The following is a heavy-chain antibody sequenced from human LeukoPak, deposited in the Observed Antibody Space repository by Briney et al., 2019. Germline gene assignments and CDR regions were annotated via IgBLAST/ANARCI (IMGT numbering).Heavy chain of an antibody. V-gene: IGHV4-61*02. CDR2: VYTSGST. CDR1: GGSITNAGYY. Sequence: SETLSLTCTVSGGSITNAGYYWSWIRQPAGKGLEWIGRVYTSGSTHYNPSLKSRVTISVDTSKNQFSLKLSSVTAADTAVYYCARAFLVGYSPEEFFFDYWGQGTLVTVSS. CDR3: ARAFLVGYSPEEFFFDY. J-gene: IGHJ4*02. D-gene: IGHD2-15*01.